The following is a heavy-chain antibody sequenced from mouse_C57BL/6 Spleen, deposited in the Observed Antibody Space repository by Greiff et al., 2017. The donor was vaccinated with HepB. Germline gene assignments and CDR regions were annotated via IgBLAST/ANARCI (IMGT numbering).Heavy chain of an antibody. CDR2: IYPRSGNT. Sequence: QVQLKESGAELARPGASVKLSCKASGYTFTSYGISWVKQRTGQGLEWIGEIYPRSGNTYYNEKFKGKATLTADKSSSTAYMELRSLTSEDSAVYFCARRGDYYGSSPAWFAYWGKGTLVTVSA. V-gene: IGHV1-81*01. CDR3: ARRGDYYGSSPAWFAY. CDR1: GYTFTSYG. D-gene: IGHD1-1*01. J-gene: IGHJ3*01.